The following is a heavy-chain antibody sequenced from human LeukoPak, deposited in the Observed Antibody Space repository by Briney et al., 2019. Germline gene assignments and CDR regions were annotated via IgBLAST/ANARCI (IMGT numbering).Heavy chain of an antibody. CDR3: ARQIDYDYVWGSFHFDY. Sequence: SETLSLTCTVSGGSMSRYYWNWIRQPPGKGLEWIGHISYSGSTNYNPSLKSRITISVDTSKNQFSLKLSSVTAADTAVYYCARQIDYDYVWGSFHFDYWGQGTLVTVSS. J-gene: IGHJ4*02. V-gene: IGHV4-59*08. D-gene: IGHD3-16*01. CDR1: GGSMSRYY. CDR2: ISYSGST.